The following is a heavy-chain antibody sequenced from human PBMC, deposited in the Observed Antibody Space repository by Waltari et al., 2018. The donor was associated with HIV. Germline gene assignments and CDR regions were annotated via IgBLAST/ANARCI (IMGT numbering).Heavy chain of an antibody. Sequence: QVQLVQSGAEVKNPGASVTVSCKASAYTFTGSDMHWVRQAPGQGLEWMGRINPNSGGTNYAQKFQGRVTMTRDTSISTAYMELSRLRSDDTAVYYCARGREVTDGWFDPWGQGTLVTVSS. CDR2: INPNSGGT. CDR3: ARGREVTDGWFDP. CDR1: AYTFTGSD. J-gene: IGHJ5*02. V-gene: IGHV1-2*06. D-gene: IGHD4-4*01.